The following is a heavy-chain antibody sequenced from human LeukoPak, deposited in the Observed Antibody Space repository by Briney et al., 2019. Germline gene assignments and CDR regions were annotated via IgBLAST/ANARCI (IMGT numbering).Heavy chain of an antibody. Sequence: WASVTVSCKASGYTFTSYGISWVRQAPGQGLEWMGWISAYNGNTNYAQKLQGRVTMTTDTSTSTAYMELRSLRSDDTAVYYCARDQGYCSSTSCPYYYYYYGMDVWGQGTTVTVSS. CDR2: ISAYNGNT. V-gene: IGHV1-18*01. D-gene: IGHD2-2*01. CDR1: GYTFTSYG. CDR3: ARDQGYCSSTSCPYYYYYYGMDV. J-gene: IGHJ6*02.